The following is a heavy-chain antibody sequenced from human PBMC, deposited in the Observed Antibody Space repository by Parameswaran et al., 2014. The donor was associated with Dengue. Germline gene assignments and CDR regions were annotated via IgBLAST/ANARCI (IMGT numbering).Heavy chain of an antibody. J-gene: IGHJ4*02. D-gene: IGHD1-26*01. CDR3: ARDLDLGWELLYYSDY. Sequence: WVRQAPGQGLEWMGWINPNSGGTNYAQKFQGRVTMTRDTSISTAYMELSRLRSDDTAVYYCARDLDLGWELLYYSDYWGQGTLVTVSS. CDR2: INPNSGGT. V-gene: IGHV1-2*02.